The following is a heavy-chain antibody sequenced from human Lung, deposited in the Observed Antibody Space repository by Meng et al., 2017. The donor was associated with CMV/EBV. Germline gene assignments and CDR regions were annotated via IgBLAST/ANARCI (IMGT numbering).Heavy chain of an antibody. CDR1: GYTFTSSS. V-gene: IGHV7-4-1*01. CDR2: ININTGNP. D-gene: IGHD6-19*01. Sequence: GQLVQSGSGLKKPGASVKVSCQAAGYTFTSSSMNWVRHAPGQGLEWMGWININTGNPTYAQGFTGRFVFSLDTSVSTAYLQIDSLKADDTAVYYCARGNGWRFDYWGQGTLVTVSS. CDR3: ARGNGWRFDY. J-gene: IGHJ4*02.